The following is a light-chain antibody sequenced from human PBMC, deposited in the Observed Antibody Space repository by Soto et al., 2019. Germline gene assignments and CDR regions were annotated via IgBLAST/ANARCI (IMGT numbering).Light chain of an antibody. CDR3: AAWDDSLYGRV. CDR2: SNN. J-gene: IGLJ1*01. Sequence: QPVLTQPPSASGTPGQRVTISCSGSRSNIGSNPVNWYQQLPGTAPKLVIDSNNQRPSGVPDRFSGSRSGTSASLAISGLQSEDEADYYCAAWDDSLYGRVFGTGTKVTVL. CDR1: RSNIGSNP. V-gene: IGLV1-44*01.